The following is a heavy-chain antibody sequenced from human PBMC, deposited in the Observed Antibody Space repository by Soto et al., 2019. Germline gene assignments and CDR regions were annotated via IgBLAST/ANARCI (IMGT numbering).Heavy chain of an antibody. CDR1: GDTFTSYY. D-gene: IGHD3-3*01. J-gene: IGHJ4*02. Sequence: ASVKVSCKAPGDTFTSYYLNWVRQAPGQGLEWMGVINPHGGSTKYAQKFQGRVTMTRDTSRSTVYMELRSLRSDDTAVYYCARGITIFAPIDYWGQGTLVTVSS. CDR2: INPHGGST. V-gene: IGHV1-46*01. CDR3: ARGITIFAPIDY.